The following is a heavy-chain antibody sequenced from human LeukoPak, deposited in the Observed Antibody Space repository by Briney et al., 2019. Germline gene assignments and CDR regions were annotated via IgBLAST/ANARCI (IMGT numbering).Heavy chain of an antibody. CDR1: GFTFRNYV. CDR3: VKEASSGNFVTIDC. Sequence: GGSLRLSCAAAGFTFRNYVMSWVRQTPGKGREWVSAITGDGGGTNHADSVKGRFTISRDNSKNILYLQMNSLRADDTAAYYCVKEASSGNFVTIDCWGQGTLVTVSS. CDR2: ITGDGGGT. J-gene: IGHJ4*02. D-gene: IGHD1-26*01. V-gene: IGHV3-23*01.